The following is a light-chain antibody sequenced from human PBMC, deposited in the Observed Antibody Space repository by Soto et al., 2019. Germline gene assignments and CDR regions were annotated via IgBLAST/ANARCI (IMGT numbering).Light chain of an antibody. V-gene: IGLV2-14*01. CDR1: SSDVGGYKY. CDR3: SSYTSNSPLDL. Sequence: QSVLTQPASVSGSPGQSITISCTGTSSDVGGYKYVSWYQQHPGKAPKLIIYEVSNRPSGVSNRFSGSKSGNTASLTISGLQAQDEANYYCSSYTSNSPLDLFGGGTQLTVL. CDR2: EVS. J-gene: IGLJ3*02.